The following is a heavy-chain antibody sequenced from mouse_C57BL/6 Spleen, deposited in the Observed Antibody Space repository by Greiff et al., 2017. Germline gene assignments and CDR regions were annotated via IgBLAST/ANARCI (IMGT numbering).Heavy chain of an antibody. CDR1: GYTFTSYT. J-gene: IGHJ4*01. V-gene: IGHV1-4*01. Sequence: QVQLQQSGAELARPGASVKMSCKASGYTFTSYTMHWVKQRPGQGLEWIGYINSSSGYSTSHQKFNDKGTLTADKSSSTAYMHLRSLTSEDSAVDCCARGDGAMDYWGQGTTVTVSS. CDR2: INSSSGYS. CDR3: ARGDGAMDY. D-gene: IGHD2-13*01.